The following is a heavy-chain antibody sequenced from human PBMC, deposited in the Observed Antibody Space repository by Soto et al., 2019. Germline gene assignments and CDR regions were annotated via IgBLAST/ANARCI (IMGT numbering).Heavy chain of an antibody. Sequence: QVHLQQWGAGLLKPSETLSLTCAVYGASFSGYYWSWIRQPPGKGLEWIGEINHSGSTNYNPSLKSRVTISVDTSKHQFSLKVSSVTAADTAVYFCANTYYAFWSNSYRGYYFDYWGQGNLVTVSS. CDR3: ANTYYAFWSNSYRGYYFDY. D-gene: IGHD3-3*01. J-gene: IGHJ4*02. CDR1: GASFSGYY. V-gene: IGHV4-34*01. CDR2: INHSGST.